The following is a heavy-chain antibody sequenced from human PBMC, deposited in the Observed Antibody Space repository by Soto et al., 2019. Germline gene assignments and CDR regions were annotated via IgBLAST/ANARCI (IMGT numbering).Heavy chain of an antibody. CDR1: GYTFMSYG. CDR3: ARGAEDGSGSRHIAN. J-gene: IGHJ4*02. CDR2: TAAGSGNT. D-gene: IGHD3-10*01. V-gene: IGHV1-18*01. Sequence: QVQLMQSGAEVTKPRASVTLSCKTSGYTFMSYGLSWVRQAPGKGIEWMGWTAAGSGNTIYAQKFHDRINMNIDTTTNRGYMQLRSRRSDDSALYFCARGAEDGSGSRHIANWGQGTLVTVSS.